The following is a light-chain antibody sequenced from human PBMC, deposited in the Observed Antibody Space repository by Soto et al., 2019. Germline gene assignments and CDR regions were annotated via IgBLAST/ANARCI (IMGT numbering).Light chain of an antibody. Sequence: EIVLTQSPATLSLSPGERATLSCRASQSVGTYLAWYQQKPGQAPRLLIYDASNTATGIPARFSGSGSGTDFTLTISSLEPEDFAVYYCQQRSNWPPYTFGQGTKVDIK. J-gene: IGKJ2*01. CDR3: QQRSNWPPYT. CDR2: DAS. V-gene: IGKV3-11*01. CDR1: QSVGTY.